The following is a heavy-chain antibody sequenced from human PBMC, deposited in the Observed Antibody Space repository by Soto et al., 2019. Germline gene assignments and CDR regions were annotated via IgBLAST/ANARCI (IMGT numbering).Heavy chain of an antibody. CDR1: GAFISGYY. V-gene: IGHV4-4*07. D-gene: IGHD6-13*01. Sequence: SETLSLTCTVSGAFISGYYWSWIRQPAGKGLEWIGRIYASGDTKYSPSLRSRATMSVDTSNKQFSLKLNSVTAADTAVYYCARESTVAGTDNWFDSWGQGTLVTVSS. CDR2: IYASGDT. J-gene: IGHJ5*01. CDR3: ARESTVAGTDNWFDS.